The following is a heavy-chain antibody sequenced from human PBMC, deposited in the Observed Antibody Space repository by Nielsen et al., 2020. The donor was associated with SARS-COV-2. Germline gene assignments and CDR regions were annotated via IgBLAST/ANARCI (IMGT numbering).Heavy chain of an antibody. D-gene: IGHD3-10*01. V-gene: IGHV5-10-1*01. CDR3: ARRYYGSGRADY. J-gene: IGHJ4*02. CDR2: IDPSDSYT. Sequence: VRQMPGKGLEWMGRIDPSDSYTNYSPSFQGHVTISADKSISTAYLQWSSLKASDTAMYYCARRYYGSGRADYWGQGTLVTVSS.